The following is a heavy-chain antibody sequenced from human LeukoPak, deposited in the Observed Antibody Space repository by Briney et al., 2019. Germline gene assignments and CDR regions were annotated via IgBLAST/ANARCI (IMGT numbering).Heavy chain of an antibody. Sequence: GGSLRLSCAASGFTFSSYGMHWVRQAPGKGLEWVAVISYDGSNKYYADSVKGRFTISGDNSKNTLYLQMNSLRAEDTAVYYCARDEFPEVAATFGMDVWGQGTTVTVSS. J-gene: IGHJ6*02. CDR3: ARDEFPEVAATFGMDV. CDR1: GFTFSSYG. V-gene: IGHV3-30*03. CDR2: ISYDGSNK. D-gene: IGHD2-15*01.